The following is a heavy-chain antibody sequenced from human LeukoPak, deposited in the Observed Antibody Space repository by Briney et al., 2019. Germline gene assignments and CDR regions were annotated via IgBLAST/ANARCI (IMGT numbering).Heavy chain of an antibody. Sequence: GGSLRLSCVASEFTFTRYAMSWVRQASGKGLEWVSGISGSGGSTYHADSVQPRFTISKDMSKDTLFLQMNSLRGDDTAFYYCAREVYTSCYSWAFDDWGQGTMVTISS. J-gene: IGHJ3*01. D-gene: IGHD2-21*02. V-gene: IGHV3-23*01. CDR3: AREVYTSCYSWAFDD. CDR2: ISGSGGST. CDR1: EFTFTRYA.